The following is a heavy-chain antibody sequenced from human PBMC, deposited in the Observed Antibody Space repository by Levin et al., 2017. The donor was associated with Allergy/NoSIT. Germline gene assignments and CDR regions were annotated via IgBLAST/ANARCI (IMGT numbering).Heavy chain of an antibody. D-gene: IGHD2-2*01. CDR2: ISSSGSTI. CDR1: GFTFSDYY. J-gene: IGHJ6*02. Sequence: GGSLRLSCAASGFTFSDYYMSWIRQAPGKGLEWVSYISSSGSTIYYADSAKGRFTISRDNAKNSLYLQMNSLRAEDTAVYYCARSGIWGIVVVPAAHYYGMDVWGQGTTVTVSS. CDR3: ARSGIWGIVVVPAAHYYGMDV. V-gene: IGHV3-11*01.